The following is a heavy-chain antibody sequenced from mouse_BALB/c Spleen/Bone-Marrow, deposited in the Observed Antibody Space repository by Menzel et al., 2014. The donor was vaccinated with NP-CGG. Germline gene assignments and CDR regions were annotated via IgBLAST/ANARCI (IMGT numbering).Heavy chain of an antibody. CDR2: ILPGSGST. D-gene: IGHD2-14*01. CDR1: GYTFXSYW. J-gene: IGHJ2*01. CDR3: ARAKNRNDRYFDY. V-gene: IGHV1-9*01. Sequence: QVQLQQSGPELMKPGASMKISCKATGYTFXSYWIEWVKQRPGHGLEWIGEILPGSGSTNYNEKFKGKATFTAATSSKTAYMQHSRQTSEASADYCYARAKNRNDRYFDYWGQGTTLTGSS.